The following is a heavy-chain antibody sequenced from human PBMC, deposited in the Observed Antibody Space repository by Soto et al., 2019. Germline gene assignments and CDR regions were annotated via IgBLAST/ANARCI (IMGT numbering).Heavy chain of an antibody. CDR3: ARDLATTVTTRFAFDI. D-gene: IGHD4-17*01. CDR1: GFTFSSYS. V-gene: IGHV3-21*01. CDR2: ISSSSSYI. J-gene: IGHJ3*02. Sequence: GGSLRLSCAASGFTFSSYSMNWVRQAPGKGLEWVSSISSSSSYIYYADSVKGRFTISRDNAKYSLYLQMNSLRAEDTAVYYCARDLATTVTTRFAFDIWGQGTMVTVSS.